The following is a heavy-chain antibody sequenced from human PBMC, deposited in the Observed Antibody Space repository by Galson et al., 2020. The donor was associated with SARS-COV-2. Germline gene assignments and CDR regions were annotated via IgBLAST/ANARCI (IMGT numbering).Heavy chain of an antibody. Sequence: KIGESLKLSCAASGFTFSSYSMNWVRQAPGKGLEWVSSISSSSSYIYYADSVKGRFTISRDNAKNSLYLQMNSLRAEDTAVYYCASWGSGSYPFDYWGQGTLVTVSS. D-gene: IGHD3-10*01. V-gene: IGHV3-21*01. CDR3: ASWGSGSYPFDY. CDR2: ISSSSSYI. J-gene: IGHJ4*02. CDR1: GFTFSSYS.